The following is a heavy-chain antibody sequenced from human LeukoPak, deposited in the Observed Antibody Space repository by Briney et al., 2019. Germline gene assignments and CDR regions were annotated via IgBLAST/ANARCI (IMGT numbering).Heavy chain of an antibody. Sequence: SETLSLTCAVYGGSFRGYYWSWIRQPPGKGLEWIGEINHSGSTNYNPSLKSRVTISVDTSKNQFSLKLSSVTAADTAVYYCARAKITIFGVVIIPPYFDYWGQGTLVTVSS. V-gene: IGHV4-34*01. CDR2: INHSGST. CDR1: GGSFRGYY. CDR3: ARAKITIFGVVIIPPYFDY. J-gene: IGHJ4*02. D-gene: IGHD3-3*01.